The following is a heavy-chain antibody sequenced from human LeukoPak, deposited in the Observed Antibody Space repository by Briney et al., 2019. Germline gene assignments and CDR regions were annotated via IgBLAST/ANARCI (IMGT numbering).Heavy chain of an antibody. CDR1: GFTFSSYW. CDR3: ASEGYCGSTSCYDY. Sequence: PGGSLRLSCAASGFTFSSYWMHWVRQAPGKGLAWVSRINSDGSSTSYADSVKGRFTISRDNAKNTLYLQMNSLRAEDTAVYYCASEGYCGSTSCYDYWGQGTLVTVSS. J-gene: IGHJ4*02. CDR2: INSDGSST. V-gene: IGHV3-74*01. D-gene: IGHD2-2*01.